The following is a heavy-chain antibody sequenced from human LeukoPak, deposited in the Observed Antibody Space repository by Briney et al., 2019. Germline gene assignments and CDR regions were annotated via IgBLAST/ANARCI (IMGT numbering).Heavy chain of an antibody. D-gene: IGHD2-2*01. J-gene: IGHJ4*02. V-gene: IGHV1-8*02. CDR3: ARGPGCTSTNCAYYFDY. CDR1: AYTCTNYD. Sequence: GASVKITCYAAAYTCTNYDINWVRHATAQGLDWMGWMNPNSGNTSYAQKFLGRVTMTTNTSISTAYMELSTLRSEYTGLYYCARGPGCTSTNCAYYFDYWGQGTLVTVSS. CDR2: MNPNSGNT.